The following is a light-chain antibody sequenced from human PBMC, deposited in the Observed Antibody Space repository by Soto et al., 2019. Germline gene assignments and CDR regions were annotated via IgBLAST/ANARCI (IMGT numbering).Light chain of an antibody. V-gene: IGKV1-33*01. CDR3: QPYDNLPPLT. CDR1: QDISNY. CDR2: DAS. Sequence: DIQMTQSPSSLSASVGDRVTITCQASQDISNYLNWYQQKPGKAPKLLIYDASNLETGVPSRFXGSGSGTDFTFPISSLQPEDIATYYCQPYDNLPPLTFGQGTRLEMK. J-gene: IGKJ5*01.